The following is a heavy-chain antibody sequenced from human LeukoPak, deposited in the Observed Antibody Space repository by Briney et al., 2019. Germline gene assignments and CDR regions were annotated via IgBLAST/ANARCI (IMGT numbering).Heavy chain of an antibody. J-gene: IGHJ4*02. V-gene: IGHV3-23*01. CDR3: TYFGYSYGPFDY. CDR2: ISGSGGST. Sequence: GGSLRLSCAASGFTFSSYAMSWVRQTPGKGLEWVSAISGSGGSTYYADSVKGRFTISRDNSKNTLYLQMNSLRAADTAVYYCTYFGYSYGPFDYWGQGTLVTVSS. D-gene: IGHD5-18*01. CDR1: GFTFSSYA.